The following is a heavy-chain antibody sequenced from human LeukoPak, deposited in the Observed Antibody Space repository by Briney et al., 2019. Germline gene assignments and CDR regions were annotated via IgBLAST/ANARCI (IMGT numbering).Heavy chain of an antibody. V-gene: IGHV3-30*18. CDR2: ISYDGSNK. CDR1: GFSFSNYG. J-gene: IGHJ4*02. Sequence: GGSLRLSCAASGFSFSNYGMHWVRQAPGKGLEWVAVISYDGSNKYYADSVRGRFTISRDNSKNTLCLQMNSLRPEDTAVYYCAKPVRGTALFDSWGQGALVTVSS. CDR3: AKPVRGTALFDS. D-gene: IGHD2-15*01.